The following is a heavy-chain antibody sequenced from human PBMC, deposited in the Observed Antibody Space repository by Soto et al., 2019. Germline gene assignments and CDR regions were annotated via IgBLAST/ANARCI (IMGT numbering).Heavy chain of an antibody. Sequence: ASVKVSCKASGYSFTSNDINWVRQATGLGLEWMGWMNPHSDNTGYAQKFQGRLTMTRSTSTNTAYMELNSLTSEDTAVYFCARGRSFAYSPYEPVAGVDYWGQGTPVTVSS. J-gene: IGHJ4*02. V-gene: IGHV1-8*01. CDR3: ARGRSFAYSPYEPVAGVDY. CDR2: MNPHSDNT. CDR1: GYSFTSND. D-gene: IGHD6-19*01.